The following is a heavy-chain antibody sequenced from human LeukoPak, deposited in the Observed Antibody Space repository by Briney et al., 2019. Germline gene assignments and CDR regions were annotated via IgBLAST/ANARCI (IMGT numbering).Heavy chain of an antibody. CDR2: MNPNSGNT. CDR3: ARGCRRVTIFGVVIHYFDY. Sequence: ASVKVSCKASGYTFTSYDINWVRQATGQGLEWMGWMNPNSGNTGYAQKFQGRVTMTRNTSISTAYMELSSLRSEDTAVYYCARGCRRVTIFGVVIHYFDYWGQGTLVTVSS. D-gene: IGHD3-3*01. J-gene: IGHJ4*02. V-gene: IGHV1-8*01. CDR1: GYTFTSYD.